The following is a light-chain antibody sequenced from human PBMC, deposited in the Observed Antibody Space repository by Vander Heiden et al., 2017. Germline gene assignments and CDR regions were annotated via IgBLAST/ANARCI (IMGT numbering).Light chain of an antibody. CDR3: QQCYSTPYT. CDR1: QSISSY. Sequence: DIQTTQSPSSLSASVGDRVTITCRASQSISSYLNCYQQKPWKAPKLLIYAASSLQSGVPSRFSGSGSGTDFTLTISSLQPEDFATYYCQQCYSTPYTFGHGTKVDIK. V-gene: IGKV1-39*01. CDR2: AAS. J-gene: IGKJ3*01.